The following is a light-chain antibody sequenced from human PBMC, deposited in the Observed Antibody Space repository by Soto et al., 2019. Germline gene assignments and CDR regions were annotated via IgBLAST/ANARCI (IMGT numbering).Light chain of an antibody. CDR2: KVS. J-gene: IGKJ1*01. Sequence: DIQMTQSPSTLSGSLGARATITCRASQTISSWLAWYQQKPGKAPKLLIYKVSTLKSGVPSRFSGSGSGTEFTLTISSLQPDDFATYYCQHYNSYSEAFGQGTKVDIK. CDR3: QHYNSYSEA. CDR1: QTISSW. V-gene: IGKV1-5*03.